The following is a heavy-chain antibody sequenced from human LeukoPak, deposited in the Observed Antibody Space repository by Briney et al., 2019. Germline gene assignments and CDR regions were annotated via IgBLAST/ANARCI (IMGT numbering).Heavy chain of an antibody. CDR1: GGSFSGYY. V-gene: IGHV4-34*01. CDR3: ARLQRDFWSGYRDY. D-gene: IGHD3-3*01. J-gene: IGHJ4*02. Sequence: PSETLSLTCAVYGGSFSGYYWSWIRQPPGKGLEWIGEINHSGSTNYNPSLKSRVTISVDTSKNQFSLKLSSVTAADTAVYYCARLQRDFWSGYRDYWGQGTLVTVSS. CDR2: INHSGST.